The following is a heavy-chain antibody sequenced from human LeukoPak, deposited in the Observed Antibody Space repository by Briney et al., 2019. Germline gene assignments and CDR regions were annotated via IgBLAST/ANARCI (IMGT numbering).Heavy chain of an antibody. D-gene: IGHD4-17*01. CDR3: ARGVTTVTQFDY. J-gene: IGHJ4*02. V-gene: IGHV4-38-2*02. CDR1: GYSISSGYY. Sequence: SETLSLTCTVSGYSISSGYYWGWIRQPPGKGLEWIGSIYYSGSTYYNPSLKSRVTISVDTSKNQFSLKLSSVTAADTAVYYCARGVTTVTQFDYWGQGTLVTVSS. CDR2: IYYSGST.